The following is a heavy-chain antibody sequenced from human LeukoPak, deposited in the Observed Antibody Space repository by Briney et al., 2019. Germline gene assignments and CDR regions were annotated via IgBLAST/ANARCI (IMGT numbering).Heavy chain of an antibody. Sequence: SETLSLTCTVSGDSVNSGAYYWSWLRQPAGKEPEWIGRIYPLETTNYNPSLKSRVTISVDTSKNQFSLKLSSVTAADTAVYYCARDFHMVRGSIRSNWFDPWGQGTLVTVSS. V-gene: IGHV4-61*10. CDR2: IYPLETT. D-gene: IGHD3-10*01. J-gene: IGHJ5*02. CDR3: ARDFHMVRGSIRSNWFDP. CDR1: GDSVNSGAYY.